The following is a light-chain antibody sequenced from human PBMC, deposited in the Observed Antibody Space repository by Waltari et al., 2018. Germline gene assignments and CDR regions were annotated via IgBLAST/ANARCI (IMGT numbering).Light chain of an antibody. Sequence: SYDLTQSPSVSVSTGQTASITCSGHELEKKYVCWYQQKPGQSPVLLIYQDVRRPSEIPERFSGSNSGNTATLTISGTQPMDEADYYCQVWDSGAAGVFGTGTKVTVL. CDR1: ELEKKY. CDR3: QVWDSGAAGV. J-gene: IGLJ1*01. CDR2: QDV. V-gene: IGLV3-1*01.